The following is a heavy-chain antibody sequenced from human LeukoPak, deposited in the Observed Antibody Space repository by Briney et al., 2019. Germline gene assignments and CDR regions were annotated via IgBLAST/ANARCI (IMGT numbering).Heavy chain of an antibody. CDR2: IYYSGST. V-gene: IGHV4-59*01. Sequence: MTSETLSLTCTVSGGSIGSYYWSWIRQPPGKGLEWIGYIYYSGSTNYNPSLKSRVTISVDTSKNQFSLNLNSVTAADTAVYYCARLFYYGSGSYGIDYWGQGTLVTVSS. CDR1: GGSIGSYY. CDR3: ARLFYYGSGSYGIDY. J-gene: IGHJ4*02. D-gene: IGHD3-10*01.